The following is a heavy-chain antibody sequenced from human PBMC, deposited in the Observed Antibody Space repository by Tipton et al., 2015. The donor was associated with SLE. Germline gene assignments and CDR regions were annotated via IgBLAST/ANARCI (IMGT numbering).Heavy chain of an antibody. CDR3: ARIEDIRYYLGLDV. CDR1: GASITSGHYS. CDR2: IYHSGTA. J-gene: IGHJ6*02. D-gene: IGHD2-15*01. Sequence: TLSLTCTVSGASITSGHYSWSWIRQPPGQGLEFLGYIYHSGTAYYNPSLASRVTISVDRSKNQFSLRLSSVTAADTAFYFCARIEDIRYYLGLDVWGRGTTVTVSS. V-gene: IGHV4-30-2*01.